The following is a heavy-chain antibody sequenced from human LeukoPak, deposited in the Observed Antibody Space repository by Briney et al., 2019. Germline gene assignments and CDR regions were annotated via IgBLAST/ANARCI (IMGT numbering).Heavy chain of an antibody. V-gene: IGHV1-2*02. D-gene: IGHD4/OR15-4a*01. CDR2: INPNSGGT. J-gene: IGHJ6*03. Sequence: ASVKVSCKASGYTFTGYYMHWVRQAPGQGLEWMGWINPNSGGTNYAQKFQGRVAMTRDTSISTAYMELSSLRSDDTAVYYCARSRRVADGAGAYYYYMDVWGKGTTVTVSS. CDR3: ARSRRVADGAGAYYYYMDV. CDR1: GYTFTGYY.